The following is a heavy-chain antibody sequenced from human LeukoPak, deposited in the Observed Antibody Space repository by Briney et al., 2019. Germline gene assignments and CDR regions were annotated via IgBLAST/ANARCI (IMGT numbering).Heavy chain of an antibody. Sequence: GASVKVSCKASGYTFTSYGISWVRQAPGQGLEWMGWLNPNSGDTNYAQKFQGRVSMTRDSSISTAYMDLSDLRSDDTAVYSCARGRNIEMTTMSGGSDYWGQGTLVTVSS. J-gene: IGHJ4*02. CDR3: ARGRNIEMTTMSGGSDY. CDR2: LNPNSGDT. CDR1: GYTFTSYG. D-gene: IGHD5-24*01. V-gene: IGHV1-2*02.